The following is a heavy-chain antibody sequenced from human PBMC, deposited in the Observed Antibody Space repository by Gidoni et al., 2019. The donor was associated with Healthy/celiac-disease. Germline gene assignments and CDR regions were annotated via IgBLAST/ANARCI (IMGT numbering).Heavy chain of an antibody. V-gene: IGHV4-59*01. J-gene: IGHJ3*02. CDR1: GGSFSSYY. Sequence: HVQLQESGPGLGKPSETLSPTCTVSGGSFSSYYWSWIRQPPGKGLEWIGYTYYSGSTNYNPSLKSRVNISVDTSKNQSSLKLSSVTAADTAVYYCASNKPVEMATIVPDAFDIWGQGTMVTVSS. D-gene: IGHD5-12*01. CDR2: TYYSGST. CDR3: ASNKPVEMATIVPDAFDI.